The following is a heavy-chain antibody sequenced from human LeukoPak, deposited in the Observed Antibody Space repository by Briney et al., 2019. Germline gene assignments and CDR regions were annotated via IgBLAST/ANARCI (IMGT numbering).Heavy chain of an antibody. J-gene: IGHJ4*02. V-gene: IGHV3-30*18. CDR2: ISYDGSNK. Sequence: GGTLRLSCAASGFTFSSYGMHWVRQAPGKGLEWVAVISYDGSNKYYADSVKGRFTISRDNSKNTLYLQMNSLRAEDTAVYYCAKGITMVRGPEPNFDYWGQGTLVTVSS. CDR3: AKGITMVRGPEPNFDY. CDR1: GFTFSSYG. D-gene: IGHD3-10*01.